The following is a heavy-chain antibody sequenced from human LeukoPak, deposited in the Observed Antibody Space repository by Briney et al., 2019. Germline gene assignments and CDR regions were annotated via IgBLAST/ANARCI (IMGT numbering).Heavy chain of an antibody. Sequence: GGSLRLSCAASGFTFSSYAMHWVCQAPGKGLGWVAVISYDGSNKYYADSVKGRFTISRDNSKNTLYLQMNSLRAEDTAVYYCARAENVRTEFDYWGQGTLVTVSS. CDR1: GFTFSSYA. CDR2: ISYDGSNK. V-gene: IGHV3-30-3*01. CDR3: ARAENVRTEFDY. J-gene: IGHJ4*02. D-gene: IGHD1-1*01.